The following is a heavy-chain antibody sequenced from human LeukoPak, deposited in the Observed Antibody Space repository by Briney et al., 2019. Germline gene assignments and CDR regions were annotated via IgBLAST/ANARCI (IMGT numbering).Heavy chain of an antibody. CDR3: ASTEWNYAR. V-gene: IGHV4-59*08. CDR2: IYYSGRT. CDR1: GGSITSYY. D-gene: IGHD1-7*01. J-gene: IGHJ4*02. Sequence: SETLSLTCTVSGGSITSYYWSWMRQPPGKGLEWIGYIYYSGRTNYNPSLKSPVTISLDTSKNQFSLKLSSVTAADTAVYYCASTEWNYARWGQGTLVTVSS.